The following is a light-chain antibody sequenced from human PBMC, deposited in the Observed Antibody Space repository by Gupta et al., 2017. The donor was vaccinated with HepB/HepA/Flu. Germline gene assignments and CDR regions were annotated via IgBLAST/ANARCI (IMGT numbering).Light chain of an antibody. CDR3: QQFGS. CDR2: GTS. Sequence: ETVLPQSPDTLSLSPGERATLSRRASQTAGTNYIAWYQQKPGQAPKLLIYGTSNRATGIPERFSGSGSGTDVTLSISRLEPEDSAMYYCQQFGSFGGGTKVEI. V-gene: IGKV3-20*01. J-gene: IGKJ4*01. CDR1: QTAGTNY.